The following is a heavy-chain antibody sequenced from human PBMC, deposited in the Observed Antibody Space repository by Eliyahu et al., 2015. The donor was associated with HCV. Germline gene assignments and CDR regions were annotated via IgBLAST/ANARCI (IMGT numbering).Heavy chain of an antibody. CDR2: IYYSGST. CDR3: ARDTMVQGSVGYYYYGMDV. CDR1: GGSISSGDYX. D-gene: IGHD3-10*01. J-gene: IGHJ6*02. V-gene: IGHV4-30-4*01. Sequence: QVQLQESGPGLVKPSQTLSLTCTVSGGSISSGDYXXSWIRQPPGKGLEWIGYIYYSGSTYYNPSLKSRVTISVDTSKNQFSLKLSSVTAADTAVYYCARDTMVQGSVGYYYYGMDVWGQGTTVTVSS.